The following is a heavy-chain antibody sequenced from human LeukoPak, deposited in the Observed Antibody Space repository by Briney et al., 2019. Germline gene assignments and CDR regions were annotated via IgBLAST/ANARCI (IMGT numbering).Heavy chain of an antibody. CDR2: ISGSGSTT. D-gene: IGHD1-26*01. CDR3: AKAFRGYTGSYVDY. CDR1: EFSFGGYS. Sequence: GGSLRLSCATSEFSFGGYSMSWVRQAPGTGLEWVSAISGSGSTTYYADSVRGRFSISRDNSGNTLYLQMNRLSAEVTAVYYGAKAFRGYTGSYVDYWGQGTLVTVSS. V-gene: IGHV3-23*01. J-gene: IGHJ4*02.